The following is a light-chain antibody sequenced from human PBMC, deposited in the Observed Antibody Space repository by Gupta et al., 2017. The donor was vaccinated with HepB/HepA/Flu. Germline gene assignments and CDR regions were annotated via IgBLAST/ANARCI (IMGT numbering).Light chain of an antibody. V-gene: IGLV2-18*02. CDR1: SRDVGSHHR. J-gene: IGLJ2*01. CDR2: EVS. Sequence: QSAPTQPPSVSASPGRPAPVFCTGTSRDVGSHHRVSCYKQHQGKEPKRMIYEVSNRPSGVPDRFSGSKSGNTASLTISGLQAEDEADYYCSSYTSSSTVVFGGGTKLTVL. CDR3: SSYTSSSTVV.